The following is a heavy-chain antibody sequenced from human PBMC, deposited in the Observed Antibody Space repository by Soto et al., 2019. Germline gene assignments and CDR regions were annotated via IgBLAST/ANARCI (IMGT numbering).Heavy chain of an antibody. J-gene: IGHJ4*02. V-gene: IGHV1-18*01. CDR2: ISTHNGDT. D-gene: IGHD1-26*01. CDR3: ARYPRPRMGINRYYLDF. CDR1: GFPFTSYG. Sequence: GASVKVSCKASGFPFTSYGISWVRQAPGQRLEWMGWISTHNGDTKYAQNLQGRVTMTTDTSTSTAYMELRSLTSDDTAVYFCARYPRPRMGINRYYLDFWGQGTLVTVSS.